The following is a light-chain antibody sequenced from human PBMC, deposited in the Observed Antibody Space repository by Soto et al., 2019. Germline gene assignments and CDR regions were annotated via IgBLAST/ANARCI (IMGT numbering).Light chain of an antibody. CDR2: EVS. CDR3: SSYTSSSTVV. V-gene: IGLV2-14*01. CDR1: SSDVGGYNY. Sequence: QSVLTQPASVSGSPGQSITISCTGSSSDVGGYNYVSWYQHHPGKAPKLMIYEVSNRPLGVSNRFSGSKSDNTASLTISGLQSEDEADYYCSSYTSSSTVVFGGGTKVTVL. J-gene: IGLJ3*02.